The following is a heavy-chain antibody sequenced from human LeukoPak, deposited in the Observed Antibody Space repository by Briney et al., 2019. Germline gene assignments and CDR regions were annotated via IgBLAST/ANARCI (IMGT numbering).Heavy chain of an antibody. V-gene: IGHV4-39*07. CDR2: INHSGST. J-gene: IGHJ2*01. CDR1: GGSISNISYY. CDR3: ARVLEGSSGQHWYFDL. D-gene: IGHD6-19*01. Sequence: PSETLSLTCTVSGGSISNISYYWSWIRQPPGKGLEWIGEINHSGSTNYNPSLKSRVTISVDTSKNQFSLRLSSVTAADTAVYYCARVLEGSSGQHWYFDLWGRGTLVTVSS.